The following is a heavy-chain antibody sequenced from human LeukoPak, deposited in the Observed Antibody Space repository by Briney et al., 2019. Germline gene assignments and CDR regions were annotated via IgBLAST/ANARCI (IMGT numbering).Heavy chain of an antibody. V-gene: IGHV3-23*01. D-gene: IGHD6-19*01. CDR1: GFTFSSYA. J-gene: IGHJ4*02. CDR3: PKQSYASGWNPFDY. Sequence: GGSLRLSCAASGFTFSSYAMSWVRQAPGKGLEWVSTISGGGITTYCADSAKGRFTISRDNSKNTLYLQMNSLRAEDTAVYYCPKQSYASGWNPFDYWGQGILVTVSS. CDR2: ISGGGITT.